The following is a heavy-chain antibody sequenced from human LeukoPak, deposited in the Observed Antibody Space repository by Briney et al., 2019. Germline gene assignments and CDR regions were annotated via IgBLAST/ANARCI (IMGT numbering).Heavy chain of an antibody. CDR3: AREDPQTTVPEGMDV. J-gene: IGHJ6*02. CDR1: GGSISYYY. V-gene: IGHV4-59*01. D-gene: IGHD4-17*01. Sequence: ASETLSLTCTVSGGSISYYYWSWIRQSTGKGLEWIGYIYYSGTTNYNPSLKNRVTISVDTSKNQFSLQLRSVTAADTAVYFCAREDPQTTVPEGMDVWGQGTTVTVSS. CDR2: IYYSGTT.